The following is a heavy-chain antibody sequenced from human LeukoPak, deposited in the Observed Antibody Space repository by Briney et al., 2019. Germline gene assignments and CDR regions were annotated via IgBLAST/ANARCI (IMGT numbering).Heavy chain of an antibody. CDR2: IYTSGTT. D-gene: IGHD3-16*01. CDR3: ARQYLGGFDY. CDR1: GGSINGYF. V-gene: IGHV4-4*07. J-gene: IGHJ4*02. Sequence: SETLSLTCTVSGGSINGYFWNWIRQPAGKGLEWIGRIYTSGTTNYNPSLQSRVTMSVDTSKNQFSLQLNSVTPEDTALYYCARQYLGGFDYWGQGTLVTVSS.